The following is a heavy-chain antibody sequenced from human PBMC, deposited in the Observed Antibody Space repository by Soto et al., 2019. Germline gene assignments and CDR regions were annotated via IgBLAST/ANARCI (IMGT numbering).Heavy chain of an antibody. V-gene: IGHV1-69*01. J-gene: IGHJ6*02. CDR1: GGTFSTYA. CDR3: ARSQGGSSSLDIYYYYYYGMDV. Sequence: QVQLVQSGAEVKKPGSSVKVSCKAPGGTFSTYAISWVRQAPGQGLEWMGGVIPIFGTPKYAQKFQGRVTITADESTSTGYRELRSVRSEDTAVYYCARSQGGSSSLDIYYYYYYGMDVWGQGTTVTVSS. CDR2: VIPIFGTP. D-gene: IGHD2-15*01.